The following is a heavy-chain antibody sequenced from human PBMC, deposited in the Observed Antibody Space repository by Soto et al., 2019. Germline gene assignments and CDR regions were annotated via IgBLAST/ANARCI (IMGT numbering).Heavy chain of an antibody. CDR1: GGSISSGDYY. CDR2: IYYSGST. V-gene: IGHV4-30-4*01. Sequence: SETLSLTCTVSGGSISSGDYYWSWIRQPPGKGLEWIGYIYYSGSTYYNPSLKSRVTISVDTSKNQFSLKLSSVTAADTAVYYCARETITIFGVVTLGGDYYYGMDVWGQGTTVTRLL. D-gene: IGHD3-3*01. J-gene: IGHJ6*02. CDR3: ARETITIFGVVTLGGDYYYGMDV.